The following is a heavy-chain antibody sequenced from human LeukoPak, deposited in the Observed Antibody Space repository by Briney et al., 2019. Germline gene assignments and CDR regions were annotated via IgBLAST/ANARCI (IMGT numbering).Heavy chain of an antibody. J-gene: IGHJ4*02. Sequence: GGSLRLSCAASGFTFSSYATLWVRQAPGKGLEYVSAISHNGDTTYYANSMKGRFTISRDNSKNTLYLQMGNLRAEDVAVYYCAASDYWGQGTLVTVSS. V-gene: IGHV3-64*01. CDR1: GFTFSSYA. CDR3: AASDY. CDR2: ISHNGDTT.